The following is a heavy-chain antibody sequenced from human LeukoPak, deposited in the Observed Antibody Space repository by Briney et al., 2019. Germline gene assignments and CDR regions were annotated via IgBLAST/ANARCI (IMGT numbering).Heavy chain of an antibody. J-gene: IGHJ4*02. CDR1: GFTFSAYA. Sequence: PGGSLRLSCSASGFTFSAYAMYWVRQAPGKGLEYVSGISSNGGSSFYADSVKGRFTISRDNSKHTLYLQMSSVRAEDTAVYYCVKITSVTGGDCWGQGTRLTVSS. D-gene: IGHD1-1*01. V-gene: IGHV3-64D*09. CDR3: VKITSVTGGDC. CDR2: ISSNGGSS.